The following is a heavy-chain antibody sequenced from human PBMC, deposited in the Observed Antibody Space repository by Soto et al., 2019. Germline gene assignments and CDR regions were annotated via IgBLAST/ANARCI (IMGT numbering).Heavy chain of an antibody. Sequence: SETLSLTCAVYGGSFSGYYWSWIRQPPGKGLEWIGEINHSGSTNYNPSLKSRVTISVDTSKNQISLKLSSVTAADSAVYYCAGAQPTFDVWGPGKMVTVSS. CDR3: AGAQPTFDV. CDR1: GGSFSGYY. V-gene: IGHV4-34*01. CDR2: INHSGST. J-gene: IGHJ3*01.